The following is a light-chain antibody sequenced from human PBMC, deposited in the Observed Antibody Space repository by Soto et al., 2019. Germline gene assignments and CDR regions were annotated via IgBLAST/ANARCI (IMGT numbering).Light chain of an antibody. CDR2: SNN. V-gene: IGLV1-44*01. Sequence: QAVVTQPPSASGTPGQRVTISCSGSSSKIGSNTVNWYQQLPGTAPKLLIYSNNQRPSGVPDRFSGSKSGTSASLAISGLQSEDEADYYCAAWDDSLYGRVFGGGTKLTVL. J-gene: IGLJ2*01. CDR1: SSKIGSNT. CDR3: AAWDDSLYGRV.